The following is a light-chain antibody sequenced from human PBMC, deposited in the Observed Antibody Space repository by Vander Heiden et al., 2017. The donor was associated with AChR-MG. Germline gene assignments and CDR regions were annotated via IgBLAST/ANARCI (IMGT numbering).Light chain of an antibody. CDR2: DVN. CDR3: SSFTTSSPWV. Sequence: QSALTQPASVSGSPGQSLTTSCTGTSSDIGNYNYVSWYQQHPGKAPKLMIYDVNNRPSGVSNRFSGSKSGNTASLTISGLQAEDEADYYCSSFTTSSPWVFGGGTKLTVL. J-gene: IGLJ3*02. CDR1: SSDIGNYNY. V-gene: IGLV2-14*03.